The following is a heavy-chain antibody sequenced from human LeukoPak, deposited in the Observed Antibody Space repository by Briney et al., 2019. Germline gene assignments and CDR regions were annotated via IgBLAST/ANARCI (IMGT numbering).Heavy chain of an antibody. Sequence: SETLSLTCAVSGGSISSSNWWSWVRQPPGKGLEWIGEIYHSGSTNYNPSLKSRVTISVDKSKNQFSLKLSSVTAADTAVYHCAREDRYCSGGSCYSWGQGTLVTVSS. CDR1: GGSISSSNW. V-gene: IGHV4-4*02. CDR2: IYHSGST. CDR3: AREDRYCSGGSCYS. J-gene: IGHJ4*02. D-gene: IGHD2-15*01.